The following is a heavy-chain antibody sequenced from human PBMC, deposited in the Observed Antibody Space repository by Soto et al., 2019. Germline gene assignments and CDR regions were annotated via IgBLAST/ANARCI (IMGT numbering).Heavy chain of an antibody. Sequence: VQLLESGGGLVQPGGSLRLSCAASGFTFGSYAMSWFRQAPGKRLEWVSAISSSGGSTYYADSATGRFTISRDNSKNTLYLQMTSLRAEDTAVYYCAKDLKSTVVYGNYWGQGTLVIVSS. CDR1: GFTFGSYA. CDR3: AKDLKSTVVYGNY. V-gene: IGHV3-23*01. J-gene: IGHJ4*02. CDR2: ISSSGGST. D-gene: IGHD2-8*02.